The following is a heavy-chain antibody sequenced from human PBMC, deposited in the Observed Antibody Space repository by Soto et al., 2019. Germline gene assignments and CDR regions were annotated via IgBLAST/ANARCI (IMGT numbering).Heavy chain of an antibody. V-gene: IGHV3-33*01. Sequence: GWTLRLSCAASGLTFSSYGMHWVRQAPGKGLEWVAVIWYDGSNKYYADSVKGRFIISRDNSKNTLYLQMNSLRAEDTAVYYCARELGYCISTCYYKGYYGMAGWGPRTTVPGSS. CDR1: GLTFSSYG. D-gene: IGHD2-2*02. CDR2: IWYDGSNK. J-gene: IGHJ6*02. CDR3: ARELGYCISTCYYKGYYGMAG.